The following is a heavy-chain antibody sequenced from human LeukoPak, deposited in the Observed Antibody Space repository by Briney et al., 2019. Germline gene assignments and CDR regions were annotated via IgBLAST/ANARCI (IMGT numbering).Heavy chain of an antibody. V-gene: IGHV4-39*02. CDR1: GGSISSSSYY. CDR3: ARETVTQGVDY. Sequence: SETLSLTCTVSGGSISSSSYYWGWIRQPPGKGLEWIGSIYYSGSTYYNPSLKSRVTISVDTSKNQFSLKLSSVTAADTAVYYCARETVTQGVDYWGQGTLVTVSS. D-gene: IGHD4-17*01. CDR2: IYYSGST. J-gene: IGHJ4*02.